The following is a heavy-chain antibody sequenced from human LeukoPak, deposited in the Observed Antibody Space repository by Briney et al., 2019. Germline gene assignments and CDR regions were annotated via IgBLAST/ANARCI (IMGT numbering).Heavy chain of an antibody. CDR1: GYSFSNYW. D-gene: IGHD3-10*01. CDR2: IYPGDSDT. J-gene: IGHJ3*02. Sequence: GESLKISCKTSGYSFSNYWIGWVRQMPGKGLEWMGIIYPGDSDTRYSPSFQGQVTISADKSISTAYLQWSSLKASDTAMYYCARQSSSSGSYYNLDAFDIWGQGTMVTVSS. V-gene: IGHV5-51*01. CDR3: ARQSSSSGSYYNLDAFDI.